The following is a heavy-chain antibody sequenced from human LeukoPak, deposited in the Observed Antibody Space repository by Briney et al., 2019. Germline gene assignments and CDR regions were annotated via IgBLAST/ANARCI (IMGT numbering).Heavy chain of an antibody. CDR1: GDSVSSNSVT. V-gene: IGHV6-1*01. CDR3: ARRLTQYDCFDP. D-gene: IGHD2-2*01. CDR2: TYYRSTWYN. J-gene: IGHJ5*02. Sequence: SQTLSLTCAISGDSVSSNSVTWNWIRQSPSRGLEWLGRTYYRSTWYNDSAVSVRGRTTVNPDTSKNQFSLHLNSVTPEDTAVYYCARRLTQYDCFDPWGQGILVTVSS.